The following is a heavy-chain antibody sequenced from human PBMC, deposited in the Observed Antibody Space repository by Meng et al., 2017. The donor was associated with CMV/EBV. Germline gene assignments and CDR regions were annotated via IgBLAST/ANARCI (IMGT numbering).Heavy chain of an antibody. CDR3: AHKGRRMAAAGINWFDP. Sequence: QITLKEACPTLVKPTPTLPLTCTFSGFSLSTSGVGVGWIRQPPGKALEWLALIYWDDDKRYSPSLKSRLTITKDTSKNQVVLTMTNMDPVDTATYYCAHKGRRMAAAGINWFDPWGQGTLVTVSS. J-gene: IGHJ5*02. D-gene: IGHD6-13*01. CDR2: IYWDDDK. V-gene: IGHV2-5*02. CDR1: GFSLSTSGVG.